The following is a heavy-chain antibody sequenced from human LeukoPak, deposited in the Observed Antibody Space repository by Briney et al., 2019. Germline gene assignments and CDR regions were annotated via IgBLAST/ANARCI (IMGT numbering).Heavy chain of an antibody. V-gene: IGHV3-30-3*01. CDR1: GFTFSYYT. CDR2: ISYHGRTQ. Sequence: PGRSLRLSCAASGFTFSYYTMHWVRQAPAMVLESVAVISYHGRTQYYPDSVKGRFTISRVNFKNTLYLQMNSLRVEDTAVYYCARVLNSYDSSGYYFSYWGQGTLVTVSS. D-gene: IGHD3-22*01. CDR3: ARVLNSYDSSGYYFSY. J-gene: IGHJ4*02.